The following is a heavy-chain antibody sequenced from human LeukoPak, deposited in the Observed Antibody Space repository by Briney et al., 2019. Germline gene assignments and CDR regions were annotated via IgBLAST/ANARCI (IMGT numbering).Heavy chain of an antibody. Sequence: SETLSLTCAVYGGSFSGYYWSWIRQPPGKGQQWIGEINHSGSTNYNPSLKSRVTISVDTSKNQFSPKLSSVTAADTAVYYCARGRIAAAGSHYYYYMDVWGKGTTVTVSS. CDR3: ARGRIAAAGSHYYYYMDV. CDR2: INHSGST. CDR1: GGSFSGYY. V-gene: IGHV4-34*01. J-gene: IGHJ6*03. D-gene: IGHD6-13*01.